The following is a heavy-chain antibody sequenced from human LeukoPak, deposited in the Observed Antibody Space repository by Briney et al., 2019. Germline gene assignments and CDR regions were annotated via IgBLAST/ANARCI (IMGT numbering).Heavy chain of an antibody. J-gene: IGHJ6*02. V-gene: IGHV3-53*01. CDR1: GFSISGYA. CDR3: ARDQMYYGMDV. D-gene: IGHD5-24*01. Sequence: GASLRLSCAASGFSISGYAMSWVRQAPGKGLEWVSVIYSGGSTYYADSVKGRFTISRDNSKNTLYLQMNSLRAEDTAVYYCARDQMYYGMDVWGQGTTVTVSS. CDR2: IYSGGST.